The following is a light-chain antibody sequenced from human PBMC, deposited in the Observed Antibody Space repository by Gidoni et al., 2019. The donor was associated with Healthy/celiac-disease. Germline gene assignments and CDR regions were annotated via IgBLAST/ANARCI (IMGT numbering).Light chain of an antibody. CDR2: GNS. J-gene: IGLJ1*01. Sequence: QSVLTQPPSVSGAPGQRVTISCTGSSSNIGAGYDVHWYQQLPGTAPKLLTYGNSNRPSGVPDRFSGSKSGTSASLAITGLQAEDEADYYCQSYDSSLSAGVFGTGTKVTVL. V-gene: IGLV1-40*01. CDR1: SSNIGAGYD. CDR3: QSYDSSLSAGV.